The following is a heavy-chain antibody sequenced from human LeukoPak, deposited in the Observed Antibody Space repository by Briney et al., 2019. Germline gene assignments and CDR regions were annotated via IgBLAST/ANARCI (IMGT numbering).Heavy chain of an antibody. D-gene: IGHD1/OR15-1a*01. Sequence: SETLSLTCTVSGGSISSYYWSWLRQPPGKGLEWIGYIYYSGSTSYNPSLKSRVTISVDTSKNQFSLMLSSVTAADTAVYFCARRNSGTHTFDYWGQGTMVTVSS. J-gene: IGHJ4*02. V-gene: IGHV4-59*01. CDR1: GGSISSYY. CDR3: ARRNSGTHTFDY. CDR2: IYYSGST.